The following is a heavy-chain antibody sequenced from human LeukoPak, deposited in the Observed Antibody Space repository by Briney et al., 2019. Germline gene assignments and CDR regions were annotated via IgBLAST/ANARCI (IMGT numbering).Heavy chain of an antibody. CDR1: GGSFSGYY. V-gene: IGHV4-34*01. J-gene: IGHJ3*02. CDR2: INHSGST. CDR3: ARERPPYYYGSGSYRAFDI. D-gene: IGHD3-10*01. Sequence: SSETLSLTCAVYGGSFSGYYWSWIRQPPGKGLEWIGEINHSGSTNCNPSLKSRVTISVDTSKNQFSLKLSSVTAADTAVYYCARERPPYYYGSGSYRAFDIWGQGTMATVSS.